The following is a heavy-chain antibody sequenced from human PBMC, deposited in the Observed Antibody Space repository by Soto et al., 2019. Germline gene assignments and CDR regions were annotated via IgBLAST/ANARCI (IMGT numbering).Heavy chain of an antibody. V-gene: IGHV3-23*01. J-gene: IGHJ4*02. CDR2: ICGGGGST. CDR1: GFTFSTYA. Sequence: AGGSLRLSCAASGFTFSTYAMSWVRQAPGKGLEWVSGICGGGGSTYYTDSVRGRFTIARDNSNNTLYLQMNSLRGDDTAVYYCAKDCSSGWPEGYYFDNWGQGALVTVSS. D-gene: IGHD6-19*01. CDR3: AKDCSSGWPEGYYFDN.